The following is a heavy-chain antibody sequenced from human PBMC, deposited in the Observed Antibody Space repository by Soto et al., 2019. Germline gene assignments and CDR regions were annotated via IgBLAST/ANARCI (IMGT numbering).Heavy chain of an antibody. D-gene: IGHD3-3*01. Sequence: GASVKVSCKASGYTFTSYGISWVRQAPGQGLEWMGGIIPIFGTANYAQKFQGRVTITADESTSTAYMELSSLRSEDTAVYYCARVYYDFWSDQRQYYFDYWGQGTLVTVSS. V-gene: IGHV1-69*13. CDR1: GYTFTSYG. CDR3: ARVYYDFWSDQRQYYFDY. J-gene: IGHJ4*02. CDR2: IIPIFGTA.